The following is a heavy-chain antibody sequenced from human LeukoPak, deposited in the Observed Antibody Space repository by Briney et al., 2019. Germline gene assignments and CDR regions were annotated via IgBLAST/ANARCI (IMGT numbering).Heavy chain of an antibody. Sequence: SETLSLTCTVSGGSISSGTYSWGWIRQPPGKGLEWIGSMYYSGNTYYNPSLKSRITISVDTSKNQFSLKLNSVTAADTAVYYCARQGDDYGGTWGFDYWGQGTLVTVSS. CDR1: GGSISSGTYS. D-gene: IGHD4-23*01. CDR2: MYYSGNT. V-gene: IGHV4-39*01. J-gene: IGHJ4*02. CDR3: ARQGDDYGGTWGFDY.